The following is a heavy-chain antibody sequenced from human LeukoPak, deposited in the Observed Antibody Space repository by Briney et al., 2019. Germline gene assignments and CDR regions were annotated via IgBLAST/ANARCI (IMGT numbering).Heavy chain of an antibody. Sequence: GGSLRLSCAASGFTFSSYGMHWVRQAPGKGLEWVAFIRYDGSNRYYADSVKGRFTISRDNSKNTLYLQMNSLRAEDTAVYYCAKDVARYSGSYFDYWGQGTLVTVSS. CDR1: GFTFSSYG. J-gene: IGHJ4*02. CDR2: IRYDGSNR. V-gene: IGHV3-30*02. CDR3: AKDVARYSGSYFDY. D-gene: IGHD1-26*01.